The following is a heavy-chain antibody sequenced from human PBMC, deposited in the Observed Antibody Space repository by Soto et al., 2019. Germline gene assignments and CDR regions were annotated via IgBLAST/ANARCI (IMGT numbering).Heavy chain of an antibody. CDR3: ARSYCSSTSCQNWFDP. D-gene: IGHD2-2*01. J-gene: IGHJ5*02. CDR1: GFSLSTSGVG. Sequence: ESGPTLVNPTQTLTLTCTFSGFSLSTSGVGVGWIRQPPGKALEWLALIYWDDDKRYSPSLKSRLTITKDTSKNQVVLTMTNMDPVDTATYYCARSYCSSTSCQNWFDPWGQGTLVTVSS. V-gene: IGHV2-5*02. CDR2: IYWDDDK.